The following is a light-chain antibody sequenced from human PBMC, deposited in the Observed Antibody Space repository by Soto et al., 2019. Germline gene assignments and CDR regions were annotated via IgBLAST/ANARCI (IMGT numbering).Light chain of an antibody. CDR1: QSISSW. Sequence: DIRMTQSPSTLSASVGDRVTITCRASQSISSWLAWYQQKPGKAPKLLIYKASSLEGGVPSRFSGSGSGTEFTLTISSLQPDDCATYYCQQYNSYSWTFGQGTKVEIK. J-gene: IGKJ1*01. V-gene: IGKV1-5*03. CDR3: QQYNSYSWT. CDR2: KAS.